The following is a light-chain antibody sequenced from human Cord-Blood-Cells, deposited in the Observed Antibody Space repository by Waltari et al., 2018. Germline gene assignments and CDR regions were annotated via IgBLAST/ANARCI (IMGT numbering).Light chain of an antibody. CDR3: QQYYSFPWT. CDR1: QCISSY. V-gene: IGKV1D-8*01. J-gene: IGKJ1*01. Sequence: VIRMTQSPSLLSASTGDRVTISCRMSQCISSYLAWYQQKPVKAPDLLIYAASTLQIGVASRFSGSGSGTEFTLTISCLQSEDFATYYCQQYYSFPWTFGQGTKVEIK. CDR2: AAS.